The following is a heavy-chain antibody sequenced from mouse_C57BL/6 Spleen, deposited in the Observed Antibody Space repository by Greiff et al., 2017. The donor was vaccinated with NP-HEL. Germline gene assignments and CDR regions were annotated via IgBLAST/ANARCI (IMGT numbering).Heavy chain of an antibody. J-gene: IGHJ4*01. V-gene: IGHV3-6*01. Sequence: VQLKESGPGLVKPSQSLSLTCSVTGYSITSGYYWNWIRQFPGNKLEWMGYISYDGSNNYNPSLKNRISITRDTSKNQFFLKLNSVTTEDTATYYCADSYYYGSSYDAMDYWGQGTSVTVSS. CDR2: ISYDGSN. CDR1: GYSITSGYY. CDR3: ADSYYYGSSYDAMDY. D-gene: IGHD1-1*01.